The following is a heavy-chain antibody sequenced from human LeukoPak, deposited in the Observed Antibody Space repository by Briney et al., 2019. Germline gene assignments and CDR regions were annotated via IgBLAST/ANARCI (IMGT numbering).Heavy chain of an antibody. CDR1: DGPIRSHY. Sequence: PSDTLSLTCTVSDGPIRSHYWTWIRQSPVKGLEWIGDISNSGSTKYNPSLQSRVTISIDTSKSQFSLRLSSVTAADTAVYYCGRDALVGYFSYYYIDVWGKGITVTVSS. J-gene: IGHJ6*03. D-gene: IGHD2-15*01. CDR2: ISNSGST. V-gene: IGHV4-59*11. CDR3: GRDALVGYFSYYYIDV.